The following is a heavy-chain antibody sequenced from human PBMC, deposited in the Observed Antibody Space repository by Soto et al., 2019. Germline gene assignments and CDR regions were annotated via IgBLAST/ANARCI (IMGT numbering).Heavy chain of an antibody. Sequence: QVHLVHSGAEVKKPGPAMKVSCTASVGTVKFYTLNWVRQAPGQRLEWVGRVNPIVGMSSSASKSQGRVTMTSNKPPSNAYMDLTGLKSEDTAVYYCATSYGSGSAHFVYGRQGTLVTVSS. CDR2: VNPIVGMS. CDR3: ATSYGSGSAHFVY. D-gene: IGHD3-10*01. CDR1: VGTVKFYT. V-gene: IGHV1-69*02. J-gene: IGHJ4*02.